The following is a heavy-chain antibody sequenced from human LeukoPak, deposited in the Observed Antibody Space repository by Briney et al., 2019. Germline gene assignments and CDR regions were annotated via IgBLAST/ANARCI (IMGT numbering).Heavy chain of an antibody. J-gene: IGHJ5*02. CDR1: RGSISSSSYY. Sequence: SETLSLTCTVSRGSISSSSYYWGWIRHPPRKGLEWIGSIYYSGSTYYNPSLKSLVTISVDTSKNQFSLKLSSVTAADTAVYYCARALATNYDSSGYYYAPDWFDPWGQGTLVTVSS. V-gene: IGHV4-39*07. D-gene: IGHD3-22*01. CDR2: IYYSGST. CDR3: ARALATNYDSSGYYYAPDWFDP.